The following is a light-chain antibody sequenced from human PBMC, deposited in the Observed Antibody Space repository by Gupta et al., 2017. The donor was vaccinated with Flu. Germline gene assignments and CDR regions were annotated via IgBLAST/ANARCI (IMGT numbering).Light chain of an antibody. CDR3: QQSDISPRT. Sequence: PPALSAFVGDRITLTCRASQHINSFLNWYQQRPGKAPKLLITRASNVQSGVPSRFSGSGSGTELTLTIKSLQSEDFGTYYCQQSDISPRTFGQGTKVEVK. CDR2: RAS. J-gene: IGKJ1*01. CDR1: QHINSF. V-gene: IGKV1-39*01.